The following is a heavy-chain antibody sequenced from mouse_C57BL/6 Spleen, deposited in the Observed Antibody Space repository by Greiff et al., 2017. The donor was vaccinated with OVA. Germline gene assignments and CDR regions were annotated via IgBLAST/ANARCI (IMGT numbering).Heavy chain of an antibody. CDR2: ISYDGSN. V-gene: IGHV3-6*01. D-gene: IGHD1-1*01. CDR3: ARDRIYYYGSSYAMDY. Sequence: EVQVVESGPGLVKPSQSLSLTCSVTGYSITSGYYWNWIRQFPGNKLEWMGYISYDGSNNYNPSLKNRISITRDTSKNQFFLKLNSVTTEDTATYYCARDRIYYYGSSYAMDYWGQGTSVTVSS. J-gene: IGHJ4*01. CDR1: GYSITSGYY.